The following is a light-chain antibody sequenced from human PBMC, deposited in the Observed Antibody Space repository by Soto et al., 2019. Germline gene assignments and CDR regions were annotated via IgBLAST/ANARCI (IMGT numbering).Light chain of an antibody. CDR2: DVS. Sequence: QSALTQPASVSGSPGQSITISCTGTSSDVGGYNYVSWYQQHPGKAPKLMIYDVSNRPSGVSNRFSGSKSGNTASLTISELQAEDEADYYCSSYTSSSHVVFGGGTKLTVL. CDR1: SSDVGGYNY. CDR3: SSYTSSSHVV. V-gene: IGLV2-14*01. J-gene: IGLJ2*01.